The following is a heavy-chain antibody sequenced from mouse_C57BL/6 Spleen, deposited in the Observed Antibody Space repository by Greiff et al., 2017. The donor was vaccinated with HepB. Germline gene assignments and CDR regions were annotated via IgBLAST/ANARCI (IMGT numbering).Heavy chain of an antibody. D-gene: IGHD4-1*01. V-gene: IGHV1-50*01. CDR1: GYTFTSYW. Sequence: QVQLQQPRAELVKPGASVKLSCKASGYTFTSYWMQWVKQRPGQGLEWIGEIDPSDSYTNYNQKFKGKATLTVDTSSSTAYMQLSSLTSEDSAVYYCAKGALTGYFDYWGQGTTLTVSS. J-gene: IGHJ2*01. CDR2: IDPSDSYT. CDR3: AKGALTGYFDY.